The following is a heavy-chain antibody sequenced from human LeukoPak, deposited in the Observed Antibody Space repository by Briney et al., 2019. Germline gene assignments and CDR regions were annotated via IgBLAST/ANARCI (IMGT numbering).Heavy chain of an antibody. D-gene: IGHD2-2*01. CDR1: GYTFTGYY. CDR2: INPNSGGT. Sequence: ASVKVSCKASGYTFTGYYMHWVRQAPGQGLEWMGWINPNSGGTNYAQKFQGRVTMTRDTSISTAYMELSRLRSDDTAVYYCARDIVVVPGEWFDPWGQGTLVTVSS. V-gene: IGHV1-2*02. J-gene: IGHJ5*02. CDR3: ARDIVVVPGEWFDP.